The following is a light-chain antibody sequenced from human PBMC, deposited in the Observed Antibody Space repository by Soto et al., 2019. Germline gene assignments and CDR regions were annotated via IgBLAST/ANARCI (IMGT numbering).Light chain of an antibody. CDR3: SSYAGSNNNYV. V-gene: IGLV2-8*01. Sequence: SVLTQPPSASESPGQSVTISCTGTSSDVGGYNYVSWYQQHPGKAPKLMIYEVSTRPSGVPDRFSGSKSGNTASLTVSGLQAEDEADYYCSSYAGSNNNYVFGTGTKGTVL. J-gene: IGLJ1*01. CDR1: SSDVGGYNY. CDR2: EVS.